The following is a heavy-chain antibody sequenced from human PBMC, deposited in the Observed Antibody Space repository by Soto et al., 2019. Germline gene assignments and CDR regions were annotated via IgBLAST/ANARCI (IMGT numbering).Heavy chain of an antibody. J-gene: IGHJ4*02. CDR3: ARRLHSSSWSYFDY. D-gene: IGHD6-13*01. V-gene: IGHV4-31*03. CDR2: IYYSGST. Sequence: SETLSLPCTVSGGSISRGGYYGSWIRQHPGKGLEWIGYIYYSGSTYYNPSLKSRVTISVDTSKNQFSLKLSSVTAADTAVYYCARRLHSSSWSYFDYWGQATLVTV. CDR1: GGSISRGGYY.